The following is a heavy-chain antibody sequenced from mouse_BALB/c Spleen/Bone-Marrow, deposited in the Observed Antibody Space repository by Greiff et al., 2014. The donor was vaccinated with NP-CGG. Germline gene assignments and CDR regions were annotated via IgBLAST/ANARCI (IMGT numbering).Heavy chain of an antibody. CDR3: SLLGDY. J-gene: IGHJ2*01. CDR1: GYTFTRYY. D-gene: IGHD1-1*01. CDR2: INPYNGGT. V-gene: IGHV1-53*01. Sequence: VQLQQSGAELVKPGASVKLSCEASGYTFTRYYMYWVKQRPGQGLEWIGGINPYNGGTHFNEKFKSKATLTVDKSSSTAYMQLNSLTSEDSAVYYCSLLGDYWGQGTTLTVSS.